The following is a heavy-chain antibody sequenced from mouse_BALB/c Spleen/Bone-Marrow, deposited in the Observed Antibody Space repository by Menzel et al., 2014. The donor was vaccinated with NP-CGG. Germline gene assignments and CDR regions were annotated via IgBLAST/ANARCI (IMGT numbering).Heavy chain of an antibody. CDR3: ARSYYGRAMDY. Sequence: DLVKPGASVKLSCEASGYTFXSYWINWIKQRPGQGLEWIGRIAPGSGSTYYDEMFKGKATLTVDTSSSTAYIQLSSLSSEDSAVYFCARSYYGRAMDYWGQGTSVTVSS. CDR2: IAPGSGST. J-gene: IGHJ4*01. V-gene: IGHV1S41*01. D-gene: IGHD1-1*01. CDR1: GYTFXSYW.